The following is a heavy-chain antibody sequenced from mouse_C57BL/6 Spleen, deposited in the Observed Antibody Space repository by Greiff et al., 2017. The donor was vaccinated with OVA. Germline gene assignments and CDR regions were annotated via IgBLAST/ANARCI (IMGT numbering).Heavy chain of an antibody. CDR2: IDPSDSYT. CDR3: ARSRQEYAMDY. Sequence: VQLQQPGAELVKPGASVKLSCKASGYTFTSYWMQWVKQRPGQGLEWIGEIDPSDSYTNYNQKFKGKATLTVDTSSSTADMQLSSLTSEDSAVYYCARSRQEYAMDYWGQGTSVTVSS. J-gene: IGHJ4*01. CDR1: GYTFTSYW. V-gene: IGHV1-50*01.